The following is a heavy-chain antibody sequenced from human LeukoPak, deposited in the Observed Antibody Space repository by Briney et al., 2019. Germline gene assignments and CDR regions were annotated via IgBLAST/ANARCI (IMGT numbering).Heavy chain of an antibody. V-gene: IGHV1-18*01. CDR2: ISAYNGNT. CDR3: ARSRLGYCSSTSCYSWFAP. Sequence: ASVKVSCKASGYTFTSYGISWVRQAPGQGLEWMGWISAYNGNTNYAQKLQGRVTMTTDTSTSTAYMELRSLRSDDTAVYYCARSRLGYCSSTSCYSWFAPWGQGTLVTVSS. J-gene: IGHJ5*02. D-gene: IGHD2-2*01. CDR1: GYTFTSYG.